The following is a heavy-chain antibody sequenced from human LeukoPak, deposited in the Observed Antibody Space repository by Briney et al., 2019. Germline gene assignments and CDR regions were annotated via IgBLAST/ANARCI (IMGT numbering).Heavy chain of an antibody. CDR1: GGSISSGGYY. CDR3: ARDLLDTYYGMDV. CDR2: IYYSGST. V-gene: IGHV4-31*03. Sequence: TLSLTCXVSGGSISSGGYYWSWIRQHPGKGLEWIGYIYYSGSTYYNPSLKSRVTISVDTSKNQFSLKLSSVTAADTAVYYCARDLLDTYYGMDVWGQGTTVTVSS. D-gene: IGHD2/OR15-2a*01. J-gene: IGHJ6*02.